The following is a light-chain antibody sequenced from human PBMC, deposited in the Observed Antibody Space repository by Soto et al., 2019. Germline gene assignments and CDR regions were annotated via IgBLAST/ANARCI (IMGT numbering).Light chain of an antibody. Sequence: QSVLTQPPSASGSPGQSVTISCTGTSSDVGGYNYVSWYQQHPGKAPKLMIYEVSKRPSGVPDRFSGSKSGNTASLTVSGLHAEEEADYYCCSYAGSNHLVFGGGTKLTVL. CDR2: EVS. CDR1: SSDVGGYNY. J-gene: IGLJ3*02. V-gene: IGLV2-8*01. CDR3: CSYAGSNHLV.